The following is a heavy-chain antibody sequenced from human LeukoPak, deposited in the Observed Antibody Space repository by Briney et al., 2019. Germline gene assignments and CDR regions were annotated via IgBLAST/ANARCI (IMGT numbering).Heavy chain of an antibody. J-gene: IGHJ4*02. V-gene: IGHV3-21*01. CDR2: ISSSSSYI. CDR1: GFTFSSYS. CDR3: ARDLISGWISQDY. D-gene: IGHD6-19*01. Sequence: GGSLRLSCAASGFTFSSYSMNWVRQAPGKGLEWVSSISSSSSYIYYADSVKGRFTISRDNAKNSLYLQMNSLRAEDTAVYYCARDLISGWISQDYWGQGTLVTVSS.